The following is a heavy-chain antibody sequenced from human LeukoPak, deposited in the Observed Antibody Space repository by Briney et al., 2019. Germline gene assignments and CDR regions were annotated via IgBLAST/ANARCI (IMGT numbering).Heavy chain of an antibody. J-gene: IGHJ4*02. D-gene: IGHD2-2*01. CDR1: GDSVSSNSAA. CDR3: ARLHCNSTTCSIDY. CDR2: TYYRSKWST. Sequence: SQTLSLTCAISGDSVSSNSAAWNWIRQSPSRGLEWLGRTYYRSKWSTDYAVSVKSRITINPDTSKNQFSLQLNSVTPEDTAVYYCARLHCNSTTCSIDYWGQGTLVTVSS. V-gene: IGHV6-1*01.